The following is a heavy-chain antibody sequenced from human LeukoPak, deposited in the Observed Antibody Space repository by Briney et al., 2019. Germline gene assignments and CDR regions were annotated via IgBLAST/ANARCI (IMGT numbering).Heavy chain of an antibody. V-gene: IGHV1-69*06. D-gene: IGHD2-2*01. Sequence: WASVKVSCKASGGTFSSYAISWVRQAPGQGLEWMGGIIPIFGTANYAQKFQGRVTITADKSTSTAYMELSSLRSEDTAVYYCAMYPVGRGQLLTVDYWGQGTLVTVSS. CDR1: GGTFSSYA. CDR3: AMYPVGRGQLLTVDY. J-gene: IGHJ4*02. CDR2: IIPIFGTA.